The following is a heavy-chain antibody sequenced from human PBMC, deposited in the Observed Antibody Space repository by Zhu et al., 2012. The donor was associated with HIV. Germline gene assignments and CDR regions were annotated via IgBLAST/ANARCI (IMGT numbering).Heavy chain of an antibody. CDR1: GGSISNSNW. V-gene: IGHV4-4*02. Sequence: QVQLQQSGPGLVMTSGTLSLTCAVSGGSISNSNWWSWVRQPPGKGLEWIGEIHQSGGANYNPSLKSRVTISIDKSKNQFSLKLNSVTAADTAFYYCASANSGYYPYWGQGLPGPPSPQ. J-gene: IGHJ4*02. CDR3: ASANSGYYPY. D-gene: IGHD5-12*01. CDR2: IHQSGGA.